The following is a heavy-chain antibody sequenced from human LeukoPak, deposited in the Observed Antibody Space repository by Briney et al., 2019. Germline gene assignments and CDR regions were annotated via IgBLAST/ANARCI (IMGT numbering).Heavy chain of an antibody. CDR2: ISSSGSTI. V-gene: IGHV3-11*01. Sequence: PGGSLRLSCAASGFTFSDYYMSWIRQAPGKGLEWVSYISSSGSTIYYADSVKGRFTISRDNAKNSLYLQMNSLRAEDTAVYYCARDLSNYYDSSGYSWGQGTLVTVSS. D-gene: IGHD3-22*01. J-gene: IGHJ5*02. CDR1: GFTFSDYY. CDR3: ARDLSNYYDSSGYS.